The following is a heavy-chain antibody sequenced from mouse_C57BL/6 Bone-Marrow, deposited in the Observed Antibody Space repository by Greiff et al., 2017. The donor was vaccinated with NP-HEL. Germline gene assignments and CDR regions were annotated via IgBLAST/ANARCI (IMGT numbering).Heavy chain of an antibody. J-gene: IGHJ4*01. CDR3: ARGSNWDEDYYAMDY. CDR1: GYAFSSSW. V-gene: IGHV1-82*01. D-gene: IGHD4-1*01. Sequence: VQGVESGPELVKPGASVKISCKASGYAFSSSWMNWVKQRPGKGLEWIGRIYPGDGDTNYNGKFKGKATLTADKSSSTAYMQLSSLTSEDSAVYFCARGSNWDEDYYAMDYWGQGTSVTVSS. CDR2: IYPGDGDT.